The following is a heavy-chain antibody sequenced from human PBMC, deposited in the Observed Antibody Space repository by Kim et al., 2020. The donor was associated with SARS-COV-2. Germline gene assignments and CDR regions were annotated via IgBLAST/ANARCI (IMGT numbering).Heavy chain of an antibody. D-gene: IGHD2-15*01. J-gene: IGHJ5*02. CDR3: ARGYCSGGSCQGWFDP. Sequence: ASVKVSCKASGYTFTSYYMHWVRQAPGQGLEWMGIINPSGGSTSYAQKFQGRVTMTRDTSTSTVYMELSSLRSEDTAVYYCARGYCSGGSCQGWFDPWGQGTLVTVSS. CDR2: INPSGGST. CDR1: GYTFTSYY. V-gene: IGHV1-46*01.